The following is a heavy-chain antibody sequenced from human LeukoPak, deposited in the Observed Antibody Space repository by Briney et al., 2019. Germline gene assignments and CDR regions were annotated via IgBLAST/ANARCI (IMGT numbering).Heavy chain of an antibody. CDR3: ARGIPEGYYYDSSGYYYGYFQH. CDR1: GGTFSSYA. D-gene: IGHD3-22*01. CDR2: IIPIFGTA. V-gene: IGHV1-69*13. Sequence: SVKVSCKASGGTFSSYAISWVRQAPGQGLEWMGGIIPIFGTANYAQKFQGRVTITADESTSTAYMELSSLRSEDTAVYYCARGIPEGYYYDSSGYYYGYFQHWGQGTLVTVSS. J-gene: IGHJ1*01.